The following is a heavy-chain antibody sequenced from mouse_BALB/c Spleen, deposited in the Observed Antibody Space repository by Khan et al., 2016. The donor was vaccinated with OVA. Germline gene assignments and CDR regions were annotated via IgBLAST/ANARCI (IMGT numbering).Heavy chain of an antibody. D-gene: IGHD2-14*01. CDR3: ARNYRYDVYFDS. CDR2: IYPFNDGT. CDR1: GYTFTSSV. J-gene: IGHJ2*01. V-gene: IGHV1S136*01. Sequence: EVQLQESGPELVKPGASVKMSCTASGYTFTSSVIHWVRQKSGQGLDWFGYIYPFNDGTKYNEKFEGKATLTSDKSSSTAYMELSSLTSEASAVYYWARNYRYDVYFDSWGQGTTLTVSS.